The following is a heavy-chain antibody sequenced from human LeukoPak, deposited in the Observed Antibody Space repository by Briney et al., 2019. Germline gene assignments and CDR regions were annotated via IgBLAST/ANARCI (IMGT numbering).Heavy chain of an antibody. CDR1: GFTLSNNY. D-gene: IGHD3-22*01. CDR3: ARGSAYYDSPGYFDY. CDR2: IKSGSDT. J-gene: IGHJ4*02. Sequence: GGSLRLSCAASGFTLSNNYMSWVRQAPGKGLEWVSTIKSGSDTYYPDSVKGRFTISRDNSKNTLYLQMNSLRAEDTAVYYCARGSAYYDSPGYFDYWGQGTLVTVSS. V-gene: IGHV3-53*05.